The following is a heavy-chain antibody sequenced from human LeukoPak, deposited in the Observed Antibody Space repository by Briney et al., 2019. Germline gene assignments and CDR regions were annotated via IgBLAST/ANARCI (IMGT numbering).Heavy chain of an antibody. CDR2: IIPIFGTA. Sequence: SVKVSCKASGGTFSSYAISWVRQAPGQGLEWMGGIIPIFGTANYAQKFQGRVTITTDESTSTAYMELSSPRSEDTAVYYCAREPSAAGIVWFDPWGQGTLVTVSS. CDR3: AREPSAAGIVWFDP. CDR1: GGTFSSYA. J-gene: IGHJ5*02. D-gene: IGHD6-13*01. V-gene: IGHV1-69*05.